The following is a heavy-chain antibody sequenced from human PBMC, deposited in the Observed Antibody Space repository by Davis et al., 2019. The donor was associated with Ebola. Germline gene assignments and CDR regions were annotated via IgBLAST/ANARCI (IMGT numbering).Heavy chain of an antibody. CDR1: GYTFTAYY. CDR3: ARALVPGIAADVYRGVDP. V-gene: IGHV1-2*02. Sequence: ASVKVSCKASGYTFTAYYMHWVRQAPGQGLEWMGWINPNSGDTNYAQNFQGRVTMTRDTSITTGYMELNRLRSDDTAVYYCARALVPGIAADVYRGVDPWGQGTLVTVSS. J-gene: IGHJ5*02. D-gene: IGHD6-13*01. CDR2: INPNSGDT.